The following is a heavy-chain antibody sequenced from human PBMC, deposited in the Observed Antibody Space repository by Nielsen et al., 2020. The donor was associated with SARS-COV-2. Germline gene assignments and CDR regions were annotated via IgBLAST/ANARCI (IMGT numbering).Heavy chain of an antibody. V-gene: IGHV6-1*01. CDR2: IYYRSKWFY. Sequence: SQTLSLICVISGDSVSSCSVAWNWLRQTPSRGLEWLGRIYYRSKWFYEYATFVRSRITIDPDTSKNHFSLHLNSVTSEDTAMYHCTRDPGYYHCMDVWGQGTTVIVSS. J-gene: IGHJ6*02. CDR3: TRDPGYYHCMDV. CDR1: GDSVSSCSVA.